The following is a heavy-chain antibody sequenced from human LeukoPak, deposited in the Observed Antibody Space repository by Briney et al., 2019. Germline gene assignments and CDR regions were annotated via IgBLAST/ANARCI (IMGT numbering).Heavy chain of an antibody. D-gene: IGHD6-19*01. V-gene: IGHV1-8*02. CDR3: ARSLYSSGLDPH. Sequence: ASVKVSCKASGGTFSSYAISWVRQATGQGLEWMGWMNPNSGNTGYAQKFQGRVTMTRNTSISTAYMELSSLRSEDTAVYYCARSLYSSGLDPHWGQGTLVTVSS. CDR2: MNPNSGNT. CDR1: GGTFSSYA. J-gene: IGHJ4*02.